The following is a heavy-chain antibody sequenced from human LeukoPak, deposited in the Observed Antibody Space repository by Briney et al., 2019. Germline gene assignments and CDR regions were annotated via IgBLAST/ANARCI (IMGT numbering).Heavy chain of an antibody. CDR1: GFTFSSYG. J-gene: IGHJ4*02. Sequence: GRSLRLSCAAPGFTFSSYGMHWVRQAPGKGLEWVAVISYDGSNKYYADSVKGRFTISRDNSKNTLYLQMNSLRAEDTAVYYCAKWEEGDYWGQGTLVTVSS. V-gene: IGHV3-30*18. CDR2: ISYDGSNK. D-gene: IGHD1-26*01. CDR3: AKWEEGDY.